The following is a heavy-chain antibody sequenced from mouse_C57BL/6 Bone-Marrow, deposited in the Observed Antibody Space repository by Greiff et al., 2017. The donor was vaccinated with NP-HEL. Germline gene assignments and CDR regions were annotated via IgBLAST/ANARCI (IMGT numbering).Heavy chain of an antibody. CDR3: ARRGTHYAMDY. Sequence: QVQLQQSGPELVKPGASVKISCKASGYAFSSSWMNWVKQRPGKGLEWIGRIYPGDGDTNYNGKFKGKATLTADKSSSTAYMQLSILTSEDSAVYFCARRGTHYAMDYWGQGTSVTVSS. CDR2: IYPGDGDT. J-gene: IGHJ4*01. V-gene: IGHV1-82*01. CDR1: GYAFSSSW.